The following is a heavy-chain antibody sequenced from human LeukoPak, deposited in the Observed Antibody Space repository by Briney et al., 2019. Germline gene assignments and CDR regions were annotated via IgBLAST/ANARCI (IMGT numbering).Heavy chain of an antibody. CDR1: GFTFGNYA. CDR3: ARDAQSGAFSDFDY. V-gene: IGHV3-30-3*01. D-gene: IGHD1-26*01. Sequence: GGSLRLSCVASGFTFGNYAIHWVRQVPGEGLEWVAIITHNGGTQYYADSVKGRFTISRDNSQSTVFLQMNSLRPEDTAVYYCARDAQSGAFSDFDYWGQGTLVTVSS. CDR2: ITHNGGTQ. J-gene: IGHJ4*02.